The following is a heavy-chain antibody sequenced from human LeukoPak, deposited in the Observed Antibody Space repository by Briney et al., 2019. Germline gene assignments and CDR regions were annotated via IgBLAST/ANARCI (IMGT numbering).Heavy chain of an antibody. CDR3: ARSLYSSSSEVWYFDY. CDR2: IIPIFGTA. CDR1: GGTFSSYA. D-gene: IGHD6-6*01. J-gene: IGHJ4*02. Sequence: SVKVSCKASGGTFSSYAISWVRQAPGQGLEWMGRIIPIFGTANYAQKFQGRVTITTDESTSTAYMELSSLRSEDTAVYYCARSLYSSSSEVWYFDYWGQGTLVTVSS. V-gene: IGHV1-69*05.